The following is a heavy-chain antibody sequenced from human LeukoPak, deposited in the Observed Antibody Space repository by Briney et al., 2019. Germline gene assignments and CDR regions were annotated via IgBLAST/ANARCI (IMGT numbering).Heavy chain of an antibody. V-gene: IGHV1-8*01. CDR3: ARGVKGYYYYYMDV. J-gene: IGHJ6*03. D-gene: IGHD3-16*02. Sequence: ASVKDSCKASGYTFTSYVFNWVRQATAREGAWMGWMNPNSGNTGYAQKFQGRVTMTRNTSISTAYMELSSLRSEDTAVYYWARGVKGYYYYYMDVWGKGTTVTVSS. CDR1: GYTFTSYV. CDR2: MNPNSGNT.